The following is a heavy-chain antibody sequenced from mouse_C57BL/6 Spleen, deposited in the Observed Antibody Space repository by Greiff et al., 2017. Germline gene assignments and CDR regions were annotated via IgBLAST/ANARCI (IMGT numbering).Heavy chain of an antibody. CDR2: ISDGGSYT. D-gene: IGHD2-1*01. CDR3: AREKAIYYGNYDAMDY. CDR1: GFTFSSYA. V-gene: IGHV5-4*01. Sequence: EVKLMESGGGLVKPGGSLKLSCAASGFTFSSYAMSWVRQTPEKRLEWVATISDGGSYTYYPDNVKGRFTISRDNAKNNLYLQMSHLKSEDTAMYYCAREKAIYYGNYDAMDYWGQGTSVTVSS. J-gene: IGHJ4*01.